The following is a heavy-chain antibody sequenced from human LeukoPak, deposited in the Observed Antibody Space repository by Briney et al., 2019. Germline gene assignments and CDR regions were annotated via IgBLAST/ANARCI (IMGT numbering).Heavy chain of an antibody. Sequence: GGSLRLSCAASGFTFSSYSMNWVRQAPGKGLEWASSISSSSSYIYYADSVKGRFTISRDNAKNSLYLQMNSLRAEDTAVYYCARDPGGIRYDYWGQGTLVTVSS. CDR1: GFTFSSYS. J-gene: IGHJ4*02. CDR2: ISSSSSYI. CDR3: ARDPGGIRYDY. V-gene: IGHV3-21*01. D-gene: IGHD3-16*01.